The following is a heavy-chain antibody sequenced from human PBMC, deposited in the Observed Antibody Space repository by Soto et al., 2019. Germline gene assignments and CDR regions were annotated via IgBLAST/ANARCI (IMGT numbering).Heavy chain of an antibody. J-gene: IGHJ5*02. V-gene: IGHV4-34*01. CDR1: GGSFSGYY. Sequence: SETLSLTCAVYGGSFSGYYWSWIRQPPGKGLEWIGEINHSGSTNYNPSLKSRVTISVDTSKNQFSLKLGSVTAADTAVYYCARGLEPDILTGYNWFDPWGQGTLVTVSS. CDR2: INHSGST. D-gene: IGHD3-9*01. CDR3: ARGLEPDILTGYNWFDP.